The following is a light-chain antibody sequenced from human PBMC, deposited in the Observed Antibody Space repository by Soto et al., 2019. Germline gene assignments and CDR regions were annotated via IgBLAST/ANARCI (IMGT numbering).Light chain of an antibody. J-gene: IGKJ1*01. Sequence: IVMTQSPLSLTVTPGEPASLSCRSSQRLLHSNGYNYLEWYLQKPGQSPQLLINLDSDRASGVPDRFSGSGSGTDFTLKISRVEAEDVGLYYCMQSLEIPWTFGQGTKVEIK. CDR1: QRLLHSNGYNY. CDR2: LDS. CDR3: MQSLEIPWT. V-gene: IGKV2-28*01.